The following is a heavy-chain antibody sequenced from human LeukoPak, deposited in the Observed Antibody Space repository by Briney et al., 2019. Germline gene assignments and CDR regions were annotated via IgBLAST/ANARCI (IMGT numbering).Heavy chain of an antibody. J-gene: IGHJ4*02. Sequence: GASVKVSCKVSGYTLTELSMHWVRAAPGKGVGWGGGFDPEDGETIYAQKFQGRVTMTEDTPTDTAYMELSSLRSEDTAVYYCATREGVWGSYRFDYWGQGTLVTVSS. D-gene: IGHD3-16*02. CDR2: FDPEDGET. CDR3: ATREGVWGSYRFDY. CDR1: GYTLTELS. V-gene: IGHV1-24*01.